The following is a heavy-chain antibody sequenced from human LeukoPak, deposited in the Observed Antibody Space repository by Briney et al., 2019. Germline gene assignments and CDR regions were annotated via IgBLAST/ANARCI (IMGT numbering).Heavy chain of an antibody. CDR1: GYTFTSYA. J-gene: IGHJ4*02. CDR2: INAGNGNT. Sequence: ASVKVSCKASGYTFTSYAMHWVRQAPGQRLEWMGWINAGNGNTKYSRKFQGRVTITRDTSASTAYMELSSLRSEDTAVYYCARGRDWLLLDYWGQGTLVTVSS. D-gene: IGHD3-9*01. V-gene: IGHV1-3*01. CDR3: ARGRDWLLLDY.